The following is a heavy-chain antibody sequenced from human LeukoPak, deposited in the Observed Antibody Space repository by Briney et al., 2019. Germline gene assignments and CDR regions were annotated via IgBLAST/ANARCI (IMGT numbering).Heavy chain of an antibody. Sequence: ASLRVSCKASLYTFTTYVMHWVPQAPGQRREWMGWINAGNGNTKYSQESLGRVTITRDPSASKAYMELSSLSSEDMAVYYCARGGGGYSYGLDYWGQGTLVTVSS. CDR3: ARGGGGYSYGLDY. J-gene: IGHJ4*02. D-gene: IGHD5-18*01. CDR1: LYTFTTYV. CDR2: INAGNGNT. V-gene: IGHV1-3*03.